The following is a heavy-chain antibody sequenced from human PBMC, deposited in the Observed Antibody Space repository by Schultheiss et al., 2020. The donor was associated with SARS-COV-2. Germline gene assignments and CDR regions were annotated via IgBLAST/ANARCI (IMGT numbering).Heavy chain of an antibody. J-gene: IGHJ4*02. V-gene: IGHV3-21*04. CDR3: AKDGDGYGSGSYYRIRFFDY. D-gene: IGHD3-10*01. CDR2: ISSSSSYI. CDR1: GFTFSSYS. Sequence: GGSLRLSCAASGFTFSSYSMNWVRQAPGKGLEWVSSISSSSSYIYYADSVKGRFTISRDNAKNSLYLQMNSLRAEDTALYYCAKDGDGYGSGSYYRIRFFDYWGQGTLVTVSS.